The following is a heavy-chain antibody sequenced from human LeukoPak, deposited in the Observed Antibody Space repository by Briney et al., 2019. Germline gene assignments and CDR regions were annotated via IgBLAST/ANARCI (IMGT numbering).Heavy chain of an antibody. V-gene: IGHV3-48*04. CDR1: GCIFSDYS. CDR3: AKDTIFDY. Sequence: PGGSLRLSCAASGCIFSDYSINWVRQAPGKGLEWISYISRSSSTIYYADSVKGRFTVSRDNAKDSLYLQMNSLRADDTAVYYCAKDTIFDYWGQGTLVTVSS. D-gene: IGHD3-9*01. CDR2: ISRSSSTI. J-gene: IGHJ4*02.